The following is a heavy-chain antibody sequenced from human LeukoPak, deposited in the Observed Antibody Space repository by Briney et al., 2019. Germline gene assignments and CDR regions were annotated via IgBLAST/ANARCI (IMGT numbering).Heavy chain of an antibody. V-gene: IGHV4-59*01. CDR3: ARGPQSKSGYSSGWHSYYYYYGMDV. CDR2: IYYSGST. D-gene: IGHD6-25*01. J-gene: IGHJ6*02. CDR1: GGSISSYY. Sequence: SETLSLTCTVSGGSISSYYWSWIRQPPGKGLEWIGYIYYSGSTNYNPSLKRRVTISVDTSKKQFSLKLSSVTAADTAVYYCARGPQSKSGYSSGWHSYYYYYGMDVWGQGTTVTVSS.